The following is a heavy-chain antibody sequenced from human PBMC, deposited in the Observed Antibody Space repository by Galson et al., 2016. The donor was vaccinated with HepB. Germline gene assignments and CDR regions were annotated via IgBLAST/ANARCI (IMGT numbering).Heavy chain of an antibody. CDR2: IYYSGNT. J-gene: IGHJ5*02. V-gene: IGHV4-39*01. CDR3: ARYGFWSGYDRVGWFDP. D-gene: IGHD3-3*01. Sequence: SETLSLTCTVSDGSISSSSYYWGWIRQPPGQGLEWIASIYYSGNTYYNPSLKSRVTISVDTAKNQFSLKLRSVTAADTAVYYCARYGFWSGYDRVGWFDPWGQGTLVTVSS. CDR1: DGSISSSSYY.